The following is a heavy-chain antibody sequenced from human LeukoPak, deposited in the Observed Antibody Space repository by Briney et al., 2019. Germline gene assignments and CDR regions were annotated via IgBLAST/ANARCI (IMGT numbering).Heavy chain of an antibody. CDR2: ISGSGGST. V-gene: IGHV3-23*01. CDR3: AKGSGGSGSYPILEYFQH. D-gene: IGHD3-10*01. Sequence: PGGSLRLSCAASGFTFSSYSMHWVRQAPGKGLEWVSAISGSGGSTYYADSVKGRFTISRDNSKNTLYLQMNSLRAEDTAVYYCAKGSGGSGSYPILEYFQHWGQGTLVTVSS. J-gene: IGHJ1*01. CDR1: GFTFSSYS.